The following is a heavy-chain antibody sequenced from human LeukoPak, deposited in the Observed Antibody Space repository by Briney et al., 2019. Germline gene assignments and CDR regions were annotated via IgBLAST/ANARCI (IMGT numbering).Heavy chain of an antibody. CDR3: ASGILTGYCNFDY. Sequence: GGSLRLSCAASGFTFSSYSMNWVRQAPGKGLEWVSSISSSSSYIYYADSVKGRFTISRDNAKNSLYLQMNSLRAEDTAVYYCASGILTGYCNFDYWGQGTLVTVSS. J-gene: IGHJ4*02. CDR2: ISSSSSYI. V-gene: IGHV3-21*01. D-gene: IGHD3-9*01. CDR1: GFTFSSYS.